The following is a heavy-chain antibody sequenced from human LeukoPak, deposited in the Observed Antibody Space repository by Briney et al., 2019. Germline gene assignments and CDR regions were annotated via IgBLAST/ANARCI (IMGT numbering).Heavy chain of an antibody. CDR2: INPSGGST. Sequence: GASVKVSCKASGYTFTSYYMHWVRQAPGQGPEWMGIINPSGGSTSYAQKFQGRVTMTRDMSTSTVYMELSSPRSEDTAVYYCARDDYYDSSGYYSLFDYWGQGTLVTVSS. V-gene: IGHV1-46*01. D-gene: IGHD3-22*01. CDR3: ARDDYYDSSGYYSLFDY. J-gene: IGHJ4*02. CDR1: GYTFTSYY.